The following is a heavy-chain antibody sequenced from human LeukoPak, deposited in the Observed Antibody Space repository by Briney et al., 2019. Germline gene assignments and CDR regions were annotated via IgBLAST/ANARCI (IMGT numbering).Heavy chain of an antibody. CDR1: ACTFSSYA. V-gene: IGHV1-2*02. D-gene: IGHD3-22*01. J-gene: IGHJ4*02. CDR2: INPNSGGT. Sequence: AAVNVSCKASACTFSSYAISWVRQAPGQGGEWVGWINPNSGGTKYAHKDQGRVTMTRATAISTAYMELSRIRFDATDMYYCARGHDTSDSYSGNVNYWGRG. CDR3: ARGHDTSDSYSGNVNY.